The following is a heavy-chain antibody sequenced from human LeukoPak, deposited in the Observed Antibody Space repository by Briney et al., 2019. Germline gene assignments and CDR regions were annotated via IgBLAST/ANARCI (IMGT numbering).Heavy chain of an antibody. CDR3: AREQGRRGATYYYYYMGV. V-gene: IGHV4-59*01. CDR1: GGSISSYY. J-gene: IGHJ6*03. D-gene: IGHD1-26*01. CDR2: IYYSGST. Sequence: SETLSLTCTVSGGSISSYYWSWIREPPGKGLEWIGYIYYSGSTNYNPPLKSRVTLSVDTSKNQYSLKLSSVTAADTAVYYCAREQGRRGATYYYYYMGVWGKGTTVTVSS.